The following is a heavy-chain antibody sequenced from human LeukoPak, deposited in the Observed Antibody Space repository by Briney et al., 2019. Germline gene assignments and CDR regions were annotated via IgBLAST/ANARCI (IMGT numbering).Heavy chain of an antibody. CDR1: GFTFSDYY. J-gene: IGHJ4*02. CDR2: LSSSGRAI. D-gene: IGHD3-22*01. V-gene: IGHV3-11*04. CDR3: ARDLFAYYYDNSGYYMFDY. Sequence: GGSLRLSCAASGFTFSDYYMSWLRQAPGKGLEWISYLSSSGRAIYYAHSVQGRFTMSRDNAKNSLYLQMNSLRAEDTAVYYCARDLFAYYYDNSGYYMFDYWGQGTLVTVSS.